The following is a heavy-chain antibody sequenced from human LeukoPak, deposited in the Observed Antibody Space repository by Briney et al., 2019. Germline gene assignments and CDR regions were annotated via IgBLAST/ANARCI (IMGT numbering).Heavy chain of an antibody. CDR1: GYTFTSYG. CDR3: ARGTQWEPLDY. J-gene: IGHJ4*02. Sequence: ASVKVSCKASGYTFTSYGISWVRQAPGQGLEWMGWISAYNGNTNYAQKFQGRVTITADKSTSTAYMELSSLRSEDTAVYYCARGTQWEPLDYWGQGTLVTVSS. V-gene: IGHV1-18*01. CDR2: ISAYNGNT. D-gene: IGHD1-26*01.